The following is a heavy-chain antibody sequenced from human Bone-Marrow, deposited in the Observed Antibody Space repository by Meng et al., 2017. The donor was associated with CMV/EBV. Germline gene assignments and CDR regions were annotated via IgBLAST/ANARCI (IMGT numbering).Heavy chain of an antibody. CDR3: ASPSTIYYDFWSGLTEGYMDV. V-gene: IGHV1-2*02. CDR2: INPNSGGT. J-gene: IGHJ6*02. Sequence: ASVKVSCKASGYTFTGYYIHWVRQAPGQGLEWMGWINPNSGGTNYAQKFQGRVTMTRDTSISTAYMELSRLRSDDTAVYYCASPSTIYYDFWSGLTEGYMDVWGQGTTVTVSS. CDR1: GYTFTGYY. D-gene: IGHD3-3*01.